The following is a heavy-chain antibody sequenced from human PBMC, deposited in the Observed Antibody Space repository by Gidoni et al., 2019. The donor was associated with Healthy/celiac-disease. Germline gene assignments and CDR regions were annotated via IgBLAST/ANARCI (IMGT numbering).Heavy chain of an antibody. CDR1: GFTFSSYA. J-gene: IGHJ4*02. CDR2: ISGSGGST. D-gene: IGHD1-26*01. V-gene: IGHV3-23*01. CDR3: AKALKGGSYYFDY. Sequence: EVQLLESGGGLVQPGGSLRLSCAASGFTFSSYAMSWVRQAPGKGLEWVSAISGSGGSTYDADSVKGRFTISRDNSKNTLYLQMNSLRAEDTAVYYCAKALKGGSYYFDYWGQGALVTVSS.